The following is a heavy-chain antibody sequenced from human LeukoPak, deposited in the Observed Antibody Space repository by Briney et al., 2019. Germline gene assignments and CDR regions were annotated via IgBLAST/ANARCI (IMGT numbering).Heavy chain of an antibody. CDR1: GYTFSVYY. J-gene: IGHJ4*02. V-gene: IGHV1-2*02. CDR2: INPNSGGT. Sequence: GASVKVSCKASGYTFSVYYVHWVRQAPGQGLEWMGWINPNSGGTNYAQKFQGRVTMTRDTSISTAYMELSRLRSDDTAVYYCARGDPTYYYDSSGNEYWGQGTLVTVSS. D-gene: IGHD3-22*01. CDR3: ARGDPTYYYDSSGNEY.